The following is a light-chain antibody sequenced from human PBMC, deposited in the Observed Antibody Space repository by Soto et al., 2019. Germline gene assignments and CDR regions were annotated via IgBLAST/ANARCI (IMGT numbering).Light chain of an antibody. J-gene: IGKJ4*01. CDR1: QGISSY. V-gene: IGKV1-9*01. CDR2: AAS. Sequence: IQLTQSPSSLSASVGDRVTITCRASQGISSYLAWYQQKPGKAPKLLIYAASTLQSGVPSRFNGSGSGTDFTLTISSLQPDDFATYYCQQLNSYPLTFGGGTKWIS. CDR3: QQLNSYPLT.